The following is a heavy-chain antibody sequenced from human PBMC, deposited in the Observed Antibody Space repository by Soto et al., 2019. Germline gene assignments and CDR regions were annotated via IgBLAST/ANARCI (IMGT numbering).Heavy chain of an antibody. D-gene: IGHD2-15*01. CDR2: IIPIFGIA. CDR3: ARSGSGVRYCSGGSCYPDGMDV. Sequence: QVQLVQSGAEVKKPGSSVKVSCKASGGTFSSYAISWVRQAPGQGLEWMGGIIPIFGIANYAQKFQGRVTITADESTSTAYMELSSLRSEDTAVYYCARSGSGVRYCSGGSCYPDGMDVWGQGTTVTVSS. J-gene: IGHJ6*02. CDR1: GGTFSSYA. V-gene: IGHV1-69*01.